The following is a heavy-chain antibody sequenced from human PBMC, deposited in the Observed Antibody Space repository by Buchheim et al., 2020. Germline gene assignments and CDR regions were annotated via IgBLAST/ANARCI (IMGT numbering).Heavy chain of an antibody. D-gene: IGHD6-6*01. J-gene: IGHJ6*02. CDR2: INQDGSEK. V-gene: IGHV3-7*01. CDR1: GFTFSRYW. Sequence: EVQLVESGGGLVKPGGSLRLSCAASGFTFSRYWMSWVRQAPGKGLEWVAYINQDGSEKYYVDSVKGRFTISSDNAKNSLYQKMSSLRARDTSVYYCSSYYGMDLWGRGTT. CDR3: SSYYGMDL.